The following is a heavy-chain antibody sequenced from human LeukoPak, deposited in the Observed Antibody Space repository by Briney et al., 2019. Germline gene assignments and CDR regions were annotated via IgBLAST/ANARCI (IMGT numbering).Heavy chain of an antibody. V-gene: IGHV1-2*02. Sequence: GASVKVSCKASGYTFVGYYLHWVRQAPGQGLEWMAWIDPYTGNTHYAQKSQGRITVTRDTSLSTTYMELSWLTSDDTALYFCAREYSASEHWGQGTLVTVSS. CDR3: AREYSASEH. CDR2: IDPYTGNT. D-gene: IGHD5-12*01. CDR1: GYTFVGYY. J-gene: IGHJ1*01.